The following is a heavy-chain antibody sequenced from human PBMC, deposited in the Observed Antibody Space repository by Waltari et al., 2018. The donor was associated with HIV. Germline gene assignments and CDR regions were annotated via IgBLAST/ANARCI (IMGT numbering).Heavy chain of an antibody. CDR3: AANRGDSSGYKPEYFQH. CDR2: TYYRGST. D-gene: IGHD3-22*01. J-gene: IGHJ1*01. CDR1: GGSISSSRYY. Sequence: QLQLQKSGPGLVKPSETLSLTSPVSGGSISSSRYYWGWIRPPPGKGLEWIGRTYYRGSTYYNPSLKSRVTISVDTSKNQFSLKLGSVTAADTAVYYCAANRGDSSGYKPEYFQHWGQGTLVTVSS. V-gene: IGHV4-39*01.